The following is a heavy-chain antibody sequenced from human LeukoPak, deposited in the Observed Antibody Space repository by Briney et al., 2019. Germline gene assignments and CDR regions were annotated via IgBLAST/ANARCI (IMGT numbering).Heavy chain of an antibody. CDR1: GFTVSSNY. V-gene: IGHV3-53*05. D-gene: IGHD3-3*01. CDR3: VTIFGLLNDAFDI. CDR2: IYSGGST. Sequence: GGSLRLSCAASGFTVSSNYMSWVRQAPGRGLEWVSVIYSGGSTYYADSVKGRFTISRDNSKNTLYLQMNSLRAEDTAVYYCVTIFGLLNDAFDIWGQGTMVTVSS. J-gene: IGHJ3*02.